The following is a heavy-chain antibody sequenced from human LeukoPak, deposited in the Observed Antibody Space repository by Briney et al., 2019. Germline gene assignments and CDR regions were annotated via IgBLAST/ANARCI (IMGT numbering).Heavy chain of an antibody. CDR1: GFTFSDYY. J-gene: IGHJ3*02. Sequence: GGSLRLSCAASGFTFSDYYMSWIRQAPGKGLDWVSYISSSGSTIYYAHPVKGRLTISRDHAKHSLYLQMNSLRAEDTAVYYCARDGKYYGDAFDSWGQGTMVTVSS. CDR2: ISSSGSTI. CDR3: ARDGKYYGDAFDS. D-gene: IGHD3-10*01. V-gene: IGHV3-11*01.